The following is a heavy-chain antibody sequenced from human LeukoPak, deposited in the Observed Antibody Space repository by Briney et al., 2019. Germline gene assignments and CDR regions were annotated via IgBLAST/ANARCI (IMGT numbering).Heavy chain of an antibody. J-gene: IGHJ4*02. CDR2: IYYSGST. V-gene: IGHV4-59*12. CDR3: ARESVLVRGVTTYYFDY. D-gene: IGHD3-10*01. CDR1: GGSISSYY. Sequence: SETLSLTCTVSGGSISSYYWSWIRQPPGKGLEWIGYIYYSGSTNYNPSLKSRVTISVDTSKNQFSLKLSSVAAADTAVYYCARESVLVRGVTTYYFDYWGQGTLVTVSS.